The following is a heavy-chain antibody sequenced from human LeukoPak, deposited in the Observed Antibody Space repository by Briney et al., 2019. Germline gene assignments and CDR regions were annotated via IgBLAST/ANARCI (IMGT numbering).Heavy chain of an antibody. J-gene: IGHJ4*02. CDR2: ISSSSTYT. V-gene: IGHV3-11*06. CDR1: GFTFDDYA. CDR3: ALHSSSWTIDS. Sequence: GGSLRLSCAASGFTFDDYAMHWIRQAPGRGLEWVSYISSSSTYTKYADSVKGRVTISRDNAKNSLYLQMNSLRAEDTAVYYCALHSSSWTIDSWGQGTLVTVSS. D-gene: IGHD6-13*01.